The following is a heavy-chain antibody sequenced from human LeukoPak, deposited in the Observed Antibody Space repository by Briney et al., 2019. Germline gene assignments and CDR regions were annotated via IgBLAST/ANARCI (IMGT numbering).Heavy chain of an antibody. J-gene: IGHJ4*02. Sequence: SETLSLTCTVSGGSITNYYWSWIRQPPGKGLEWIGYVYYTGSTNYNPSLKSRVTMFEDKSKNQFSLRLYSVTVADTAVYYCARHFAYSSSSYFDYWGQGSLVTVSS. V-gene: IGHV4-59*08. CDR1: GGSITNYY. D-gene: IGHD6-6*01. CDR3: ARHFAYSSSSYFDY. CDR2: VYYTGST.